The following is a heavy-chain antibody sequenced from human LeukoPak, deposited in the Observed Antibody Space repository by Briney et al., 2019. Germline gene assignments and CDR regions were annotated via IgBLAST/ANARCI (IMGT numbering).Heavy chain of an antibody. CDR2: IYPGDSDT. J-gene: IGHJ5*02. V-gene: IGHV5-51*01. CDR3: ARLGAGYCSSTSCYTGSLDWFDP. Sequence: GESLKISCKGSGYSFTSYWIGWVRQMPGKGLEWMGIIYPGDSDTRYSPSFQGQVTISADKSISTAYLQWSSLKASDTATYYCARLGAGYCSSTSCYTGSLDWFDPWGQGTLVTVSS. CDR1: GYSFTSYW. D-gene: IGHD2-2*02.